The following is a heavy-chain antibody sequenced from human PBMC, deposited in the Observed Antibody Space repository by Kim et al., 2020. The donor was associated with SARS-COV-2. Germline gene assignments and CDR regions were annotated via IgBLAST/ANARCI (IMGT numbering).Heavy chain of an antibody. CDR3: AREMATIRGGFDY. V-gene: IGHV3-11*06. J-gene: IGHJ4*02. D-gene: IGHD5-12*01. Sequence: ADSVKGRFTISRDNDKNSLYLKMNSLGAEDTAVYYCAREMATIRGGFDYWGQGTLVTVSS.